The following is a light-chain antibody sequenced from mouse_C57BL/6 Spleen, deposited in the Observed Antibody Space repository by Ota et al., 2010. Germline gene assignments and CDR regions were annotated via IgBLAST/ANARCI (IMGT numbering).Light chain of an antibody. V-gene: IGKV4-80*01. J-gene: IGKJ2*01. CDR2: STS. CDR3: HQWSSYMYT. CDR1: SSVSY. Sequence: QIVLTQSPAIMSASPGEKVTMTCSASSSVSYMYWYQQKSGTSPKLLIYSTSNLASGVPSRFSGSGSGTFYSLTISSVEAEDAADYYCHQWSSYMYTFGGGTKLEIK.